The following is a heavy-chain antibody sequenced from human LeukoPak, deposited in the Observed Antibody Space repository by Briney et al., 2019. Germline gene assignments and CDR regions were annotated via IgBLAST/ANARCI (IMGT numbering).Heavy chain of an antibody. J-gene: IGHJ4*02. CDR1: GFTFSSYW. Sequence: GGSLRLSCAASGFTFSSYWMHWVRQAPGKGPVWVSRIKSDGTTTNYADSVKGRFTISRDNAKNTLYLQMNGLRVEDTAVYYCAGGYSGYRSDYWGQGTLVTVSS. V-gene: IGHV3-74*01. D-gene: IGHD5-12*01. CDR3: AGGYSGYRSDY. CDR2: IKSDGTTT.